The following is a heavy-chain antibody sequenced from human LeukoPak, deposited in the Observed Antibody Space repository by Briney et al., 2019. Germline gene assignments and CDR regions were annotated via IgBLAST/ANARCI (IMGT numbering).Heavy chain of an antibody. V-gene: IGHV3-9*01. CDR1: GFTFDDYA. Sequence: PGGSLRLSCTASGFTFDDYAMQWVRQAPGKGLEWVSSISWNSDSIGYADSVKGRFTISRDNAKNSLYLQMNSLRAEDTALYYCAKSRSSGRRPDFDYWGQGTLVTVSS. J-gene: IGHJ4*02. CDR2: ISWNSDSI. D-gene: IGHD6-19*01. CDR3: AKSRSSGRRPDFDY.